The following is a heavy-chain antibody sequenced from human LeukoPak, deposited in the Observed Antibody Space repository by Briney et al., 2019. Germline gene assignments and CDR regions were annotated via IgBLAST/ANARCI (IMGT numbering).Heavy chain of an antibody. Sequence: SETLSLTCAVYGGSFSGYYWSWIRQPPGKGLEWIGEINHSGSTNYNPSLKSRVTISVDTSKNQFSLKLSSVTAADTAVYYCARGGYYYYYMDVWGKGTTVTVSS. CDR3: ARGGYYYYYMDV. J-gene: IGHJ6*03. CDR1: GGSFSGYY. V-gene: IGHV4-34*01. CDR2: INHSGST.